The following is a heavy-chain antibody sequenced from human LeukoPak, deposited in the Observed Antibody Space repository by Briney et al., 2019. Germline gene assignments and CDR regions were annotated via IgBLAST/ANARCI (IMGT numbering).Heavy chain of an antibody. V-gene: IGHV1-69*01. CDR1: GGTFSSYA. CDR2: IIPIFGTA. CDR3: ARHVVVVPAGGFDY. D-gene: IGHD2-2*01. Sequence: SVKVSCKASGGTFSSYAISWVRQAPGQGLEWMGGIIPIFGTANYAQKFQGRVTITANESTSTAYMELSSLRSEDTAVYYCARHVVVVPAGGFDYWGQGTLVAVSS. J-gene: IGHJ4*02.